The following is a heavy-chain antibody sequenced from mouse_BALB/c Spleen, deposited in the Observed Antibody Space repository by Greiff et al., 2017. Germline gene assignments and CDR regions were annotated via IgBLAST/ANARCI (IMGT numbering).Heavy chain of an antibody. CDR1: GYTFTDYA. Sequence: QVHVKQSGAELVRPGVSVKISCKGSGYTFTDYAMHWVKQSHAKSLEWIGVISTYYGDASYNQKFKGKATMTVDKSSSTAYMELARLTSEDSAIYYCASDYGSSYGFAYWGQGTLVTVSA. J-gene: IGHJ3*01. CDR3: ASDYGSSYGFAY. V-gene: IGHV1S137*01. CDR2: ISTYYGDA. D-gene: IGHD1-1*01.